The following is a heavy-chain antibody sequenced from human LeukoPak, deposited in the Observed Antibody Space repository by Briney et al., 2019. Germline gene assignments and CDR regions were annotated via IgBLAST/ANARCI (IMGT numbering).Heavy chain of an antibody. D-gene: IGHD1-1*01. Sequence: GGSLRLSCAASGFTFDTYAMSWVRQAPGKGLECVSTISDNGGSTYYADSVKGRFTISRDNSKNTLYLQMNSLRAEDTAIYYCAKTTSFVYWGQGTLVTVSS. V-gene: IGHV3-23*01. J-gene: IGHJ4*02. CDR1: GFTFDTYA. CDR2: ISDNGGST. CDR3: AKTTSFVY.